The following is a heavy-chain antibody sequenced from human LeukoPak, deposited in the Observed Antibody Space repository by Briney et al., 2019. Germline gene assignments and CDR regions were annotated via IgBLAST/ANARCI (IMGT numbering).Heavy chain of an antibody. CDR1: GVSISSYY. CDR3: ARDGGYYDSSGPYYYYGMDV. J-gene: IGHJ6*02. CDR2: IYYSGST. V-gene: IGHV4-59*01. D-gene: IGHD3-22*01. Sequence: SETLSLTCTVSGVSISSYYWSWIRQPPGKGLEWVGYIYYSGSTNYNPSLKSRVTISVDTSKNQFSLKLSSVSAADTAVYYCARDGGYYDSSGPYYYYGMDVWGQGTTVTVSS.